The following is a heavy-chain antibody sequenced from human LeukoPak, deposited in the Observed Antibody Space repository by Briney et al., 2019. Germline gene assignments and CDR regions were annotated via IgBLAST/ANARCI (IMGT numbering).Heavy chain of an antibody. D-gene: IGHD2-2*01. Sequence: ASVKVSCKASGYTFTDYPIHWVRQAPGQGLEWMGRILPKSGVTNYAQKFRGRVTMTRDTSLNTAYMELSRLRSDDTAVFYCARDPWGGDIVVVPAAIHDPWAWEPWSPSPQ. J-gene: IGHJ5*02. V-gene: IGHV1-2*06. CDR1: GYTFTDYP. CDR2: ILPKSGVT. CDR3: ARDPWGGDIVVVPAAIHDP.